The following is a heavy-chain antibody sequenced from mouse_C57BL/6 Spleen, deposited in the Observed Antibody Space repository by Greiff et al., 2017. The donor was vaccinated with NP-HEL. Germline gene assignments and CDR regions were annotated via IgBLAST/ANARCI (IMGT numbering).Heavy chain of an antibody. CDR3: ARGSYDGYFDY. J-gene: IGHJ2*01. CDR1: GYTFTSYW. Sequence: VQLQQPGAELVRPGSSVKLSCKASGYTFTSYWMHWVKQRPIQGLEWIGNIDPSDSETHYNQKFKDKATLTVDKSSSTAYMQLSSLTSEDSAVYYCARGSYDGYFDYWGQGTTLTVSS. D-gene: IGHD2-3*01. V-gene: IGHV1-52*01. CDR2: IDPSDSET.